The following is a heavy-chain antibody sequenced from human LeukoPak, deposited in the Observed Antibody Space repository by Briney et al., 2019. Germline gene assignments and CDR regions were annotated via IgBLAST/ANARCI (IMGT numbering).Heavy chain of an antibody. V-gene: IGHV4-4*07. CDR2: IYISGNT. J-gene: IGHJ4*02. D-gene: IGHD1-7*01. Sequence: SETLSLTCTVSGGSISSYYWSWIRQPAGKGLEWIGRIYISGNTQYNPSLTSRVTMSLDTSKNQFSLKLNSVTAADTAIYYCARDQAPSWNYDVFDYWGQGTLVTVSS. CDR1: GGSISSYY. CDR3: ARDQAPSWNYDVFDY.